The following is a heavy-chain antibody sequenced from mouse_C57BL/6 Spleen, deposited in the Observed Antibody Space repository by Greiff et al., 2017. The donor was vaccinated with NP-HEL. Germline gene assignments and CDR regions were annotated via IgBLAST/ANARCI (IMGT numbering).Heavy chain of an antibody. CDR2: INPNNGGT. CDR3: ARLTTVVGYYFDY. V-gene: IGHV1-18*01. D-gene: IGHD1-1*01. CDR1: GYTFTDYH. Sequence: EVQLQQSGPELVKPGASVKIPCKASGYTFTDYHMDWVKQSHGKSLEWIGDINPNNGGTIYNQKFKGKATLTVDKSSSTAYMELRSLTSEDTAVYYCARLTTVVGYYFDYWGQGTTLTVSS. J-gene: IGHJ2*01.